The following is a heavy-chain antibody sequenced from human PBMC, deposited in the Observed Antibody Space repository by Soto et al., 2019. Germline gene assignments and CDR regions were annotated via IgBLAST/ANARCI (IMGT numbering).Heavy chain of an antibody. Sequence: PGGSLRLSCAASGFTFSSYEMNWVRQAPGKGLEWVSYISSSGSTIYYADSVKGRFTISRDNAKNSLYLQMNSLRAEDTAVYYCARADIVVVPAAIRFDYYYYYGMDVWGQGTTVTVSS. CDR1: GFTFSSYE. D-gene: IGHD2-2*01. V-gene: IGHV3-48*03. J-gene: IGHJ6*02. CDR3: ARADIVVVPAAIRFDYYYYYGMDV. CDR2: ISSSGSTI.